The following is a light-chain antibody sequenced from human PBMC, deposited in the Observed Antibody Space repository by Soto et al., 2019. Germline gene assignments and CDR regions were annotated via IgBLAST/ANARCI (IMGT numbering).Light chain of an antibody. Sequence: QSVLTQPASVAGSPGQSITISCIGLSSDVGSHNLASWYQQHPGKAPKLMIYEVSKRSSGVSDRFSGSKSDYTASLTISGLQTEDEADYYCCSIAGSFHVFGTGTKVTVL. V-gene: IGLV2-23*02. CDR3: CSIAGSFHV. CDR1: SSDVGSHNL. J-gene: IGLJ1*01. CDR2: EVS.